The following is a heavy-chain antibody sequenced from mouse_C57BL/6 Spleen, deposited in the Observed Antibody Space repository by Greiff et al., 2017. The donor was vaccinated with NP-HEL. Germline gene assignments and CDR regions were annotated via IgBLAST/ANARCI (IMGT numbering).Heavy chain of an antibody. Sequence: QVQLKQSGAELVKPGASVKLSCKASGYTFTEYTIHWVKQRSGQGLEWIGWFYPGSGSIKYNEKFKDKATLTADKSSSTVYMELSRLTSEDSAVYFCARHEDPYYYGSRRAMDYWGQGTSVTVSS. V-gene: IGHV1-62-2*01. J-gene: IGHJ4*01. D-gene: IGHD1-1*01. CDR2: FYPGSGSI. CDR1: GYTFTEYT. CDR3: ARHEDPYYYGSRRAMDY.